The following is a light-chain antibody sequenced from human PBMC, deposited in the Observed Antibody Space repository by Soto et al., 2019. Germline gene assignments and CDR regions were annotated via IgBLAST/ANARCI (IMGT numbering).Light chain of an antibody. CDR3: QQRGNWPPGFT. CDR2: DTS. CDR1: QSVSIH. V-gene: IGKV3-11*01. Sequence: EIVLTQAPATLSLSPGERATLSCRASQSVSIHLAWYQQKGGQAPRLLIYDTSNRATGIPARFSGSGSGTDFTLTISSLEPEDFAVYYCQQRGNWPPGFTFGPGTKGDIK. J-gene: IGKJ3*01.